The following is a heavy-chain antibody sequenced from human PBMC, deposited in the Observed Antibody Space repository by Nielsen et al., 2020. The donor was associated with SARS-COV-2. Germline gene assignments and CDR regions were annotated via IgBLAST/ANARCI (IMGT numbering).Heavy chain of an antibody. CDR3: ARTTVTTAFDY. D-gene: IGHD4-17*01. CDR1: GGSISSSSYY. J-gene: IGHJ4*02. CDR2: IYYSGST. Sequence: SETLSLTCTVSGGSISSSSYYWGWIRQPPGKGLEWIGSIYYSGSTYYNPSLKSRVTISVDTSKNQFSLKLSSVTAADTAVYYCARTTVTTAFDYWGQGTLVTVSS. V-gene: IGHV4-39*01.